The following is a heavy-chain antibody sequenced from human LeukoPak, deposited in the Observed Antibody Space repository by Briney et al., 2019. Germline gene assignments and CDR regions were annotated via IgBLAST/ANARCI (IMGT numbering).Heavy chain of an antibody. CDR1: GGSISIYNYY. J-gene: IGHJ5*02. D-gene: IGHD3-10*01. CDR2: IYYSGST. Sequence: SETLSLTCTVSGGSISIYNYYWAWIRQPPGKGLEWTGSIYYSGSTYYNPSLKSRVTISVDTSKNHFSLSLTSVTAADTAVYYCARFYGSGNWFDPWGQGTLVAVSS. V-gene: IGHV4-39*02. CDR3: ARFYGSGNWFDP.